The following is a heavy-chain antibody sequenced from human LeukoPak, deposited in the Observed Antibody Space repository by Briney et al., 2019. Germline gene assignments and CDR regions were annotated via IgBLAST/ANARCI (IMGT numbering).Heavy chain of an antibody. CDR1: GFTFSSYW. J-gene: IGHJ4*02. D-gene: IGHD2-2*02. Sequence: PGGSLRLSCAASGFTFSSYWMRWVRQAPGKGLEWVANIKQDVSEKYYVDSVKGRFTISRDNAKNSLYLQMNSLRAEDTAVYYCARNPVRAYCSSTSCYTVGFFDYWGQGTLVTVSS. V-gene: IGHV3-7*01. CDR3: ARNPVRAYCSSTSCYTVGFFDY. CDR2: IKQDVSEK.